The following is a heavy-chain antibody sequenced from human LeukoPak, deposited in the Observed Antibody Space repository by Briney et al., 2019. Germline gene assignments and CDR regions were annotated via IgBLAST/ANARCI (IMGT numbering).Heavy chain of an antibody. J-gene: IGHJ4*02. Sequence: GGSLRLSCAASGFTFSRHWMTWVRQGPGKGVEWVANRKHDGSEKNYVESVKGRFTISRDNAKNSLYLQMNSLRAEDTAVYYCATPLDYYDRSDSHQGGDWGQGTLVTVSS. CDR1: GFTFSRHW. V-gene: IGHV3-7*03. D-gene: IGHD3-22*01. CDR3: ATPLDYYDRSDSHQGGD. CDR2: RKHDGSEK.